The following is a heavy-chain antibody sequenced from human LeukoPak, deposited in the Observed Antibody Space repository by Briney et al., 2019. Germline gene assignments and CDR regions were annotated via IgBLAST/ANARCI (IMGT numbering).Heavy chain of an antibody. CDR2: INSDGSRT. CDR3: ARLMVTAWYEAFDI. V-gene: IGHV3-74*01. J-gene: IGHJ3*02. D-gene: IGHD2-21*02. CDR1: GFTFSSYW. Sequence: PGGSLRLSCAASGFTFSSYWMHWVRQAPGKGLVWVSRINSDGSRTSYADSVKGLFTISRDNAKNTMYLQMNSLRAEDTAVYYCARLMVTAWYEAFDIWGQGTKVTVSS.